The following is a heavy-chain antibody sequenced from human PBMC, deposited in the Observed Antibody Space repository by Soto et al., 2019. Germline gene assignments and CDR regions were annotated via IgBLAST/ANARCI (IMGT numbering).Heavy chain of an antibody. CDR2: IYYSGST. CDR3: ASSWNYIHHAFDY. Sequence: SETLSLTCTVSGGSISSYYWSWIRQPPGKGLEWIGYIYYSGSTNYNPSLKSRVTISVDTSKNQFSLKLSSVTAADTAVYYCASSWNYIHHAFDYWGQGTLVTVSS. D-gene: IGHD1-7*01. V-gene: IGHV4-59*08. CDR1: GGSISSYY. J-gene: IGHJ4*02.